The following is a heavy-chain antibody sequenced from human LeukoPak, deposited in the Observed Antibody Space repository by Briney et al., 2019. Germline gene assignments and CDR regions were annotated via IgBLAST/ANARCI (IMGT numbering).Heavy chain of an antibody. CDR2: ISYDGSNK. Sequence: GRSLRLSCAASGFTFSSYGMHWVRQAPGKGLEWVAVISYDGSNKYYADSVKGRFTISRDNSKNTLYLQMNSLRAEDTAVYYCAKEKLIEDLYYYDSSGYYYGAFDIWGQGTMVTVSS. J-gene: IGHJ3*02. CDR3: AKEKLIEDLYYYDSSGYYYGAFDI. CDR1: GFTFSSYG. V-gene: IGHV3-30*18. D-gene: IGHD3-22*01.